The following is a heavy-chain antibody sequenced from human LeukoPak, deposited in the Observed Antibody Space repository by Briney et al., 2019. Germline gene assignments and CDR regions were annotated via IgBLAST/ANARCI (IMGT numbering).Heavy chain of an antibody. D-gene: IGHD2-15*01. CDR3: ARLSCSDTICPTLPYNHFDP. V-gene: IGHV4-39*01. CDR2: VYYSGAT. CDR1: GGSISSRGFF. J-gene: IGHJ5*02. Sequence: SETLPLTCTVSGGSISSRGFFWGWIRQPPGKGPEWIGSVYYSGATYYNSSLKSQVTIPVDTSKNHFSLKLSSVTAADTAVYYCARLSCSDTICPTLPYNHFDPWGQGTLVTVSS.